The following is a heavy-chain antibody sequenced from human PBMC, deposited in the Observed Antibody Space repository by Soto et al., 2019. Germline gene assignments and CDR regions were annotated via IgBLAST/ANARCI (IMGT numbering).Heavy chain of an antibody. J-gene: IGHJ4*02. CDR1: GYSFISHY. CDR2: INPSGGSA. Sequence: QVQLVQSGAEVTRPGASVKVSCKASGYSFISHYIHWVRQAPGQGLEWMGFINPSGGSATLAQKLQGRVTMNRDTSTSTVYMELTMLRSEDAAVYYCARDYLSSKLSLSYFDFWGQGTLVTVSS. V-gene: IGHV1-46*04. CDR3: ARDYLSSKLSLSYFDF. D-gene: IGHD2-2*01.